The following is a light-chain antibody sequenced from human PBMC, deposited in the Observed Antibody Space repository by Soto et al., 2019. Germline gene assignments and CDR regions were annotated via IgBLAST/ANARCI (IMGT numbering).Light chain of an antibody. CDR3: QQYGTPPPWT. CDR2: GAS. Sequence: EVVLTQSPGTLSLSPGERATLSCRASQSVSSSYFAWYQQKPGQAPRLLIYGASIRATGIPARFSGSGSGPEFNIIISRLEPEDFEVYYRQQYGTPPPWTFGQGAKVEIK. V-gene: IGKV3-20*01. CDR1: QSVSSSY. J-gene: IGKJ1*01.